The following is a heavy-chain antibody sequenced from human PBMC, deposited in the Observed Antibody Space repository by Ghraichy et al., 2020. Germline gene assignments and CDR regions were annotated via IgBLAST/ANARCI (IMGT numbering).Heavy chain of an antibody. CDR3: ASDGGYSYGFLRYYYYGMDV. CDR1: GFTFSSYS. Sequence: GVLNISCAASGFTFSSYSMNWVRQAPGKGLEWVSYISSSSSTIYYADSVKGRFTISRDNAKNSLYLQMNSLRDEDTAVYYCASDGGYSYGFLRYYYYGMDVWGQGTTVTVSS. D-gene: IGHD5-18*01. V-gene: IGHV3-48*02. CDR2: ISSSSSTI. J-gene: IGHJ6*02.